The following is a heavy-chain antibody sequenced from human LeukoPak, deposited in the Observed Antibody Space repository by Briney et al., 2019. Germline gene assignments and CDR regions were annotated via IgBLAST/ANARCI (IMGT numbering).Heavy chain of an antibody. CDR2: IYSVGTT. V-gene: IGHV3-53*01. CDR3: ARMKNPEYSSSSAAFDI. J-gene: IGHJ3*02. D-gene: IGHD6-6*01. Sequence: GGSLRLSCAASGFTVSSNYMSWVRQAPGKGLEWVSVIYSVGTTYYADSVKGRFTISRDNSKNTLYLQMNSLRAEDTAVYYCARMKNPEYSSSSAAFDIWGQGTMVTVSS. CDR1: GFTVSSNY.